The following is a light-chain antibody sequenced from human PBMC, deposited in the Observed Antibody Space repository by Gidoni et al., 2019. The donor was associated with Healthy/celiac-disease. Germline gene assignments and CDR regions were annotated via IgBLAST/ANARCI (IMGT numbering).Light chain of an antibody. CDR1: QSISSW. CDR3: QQYNSYSFT. Sequence: DIQMTQSPSTLSASVGDRVTITCRASQSISSWLAWYQQKPGKAPRLLIYKAYSLESGVPYRFSRRGSGTEFTLTISSLQPDDFATYYCQQYNSYSFTFGPGTKVDIK. J-gene: IGKJ3*01. CDR2: KAY. V-gene: IGKV1-5*03.